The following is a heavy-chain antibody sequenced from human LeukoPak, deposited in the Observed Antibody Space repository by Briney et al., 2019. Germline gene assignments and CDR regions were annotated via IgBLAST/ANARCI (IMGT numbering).Heavy chain of an antibody. V-gene: IGHV3-49*04. CDR3: IIIGIAIIGTHPVDY. CDR1: GFTFGDYA. CDR2: IRSKTYGGAA. J-gene: IGHJ4*02. Sequence: GGSLRLSCAASGFTFGDYAMSWVRQAPGKGLEWVGFIRSKTYGGAADYAESVQGRFTISREDSKSVGYIQMNDLKIDDQDVDYGIIIGIAIIGTHPVDYWGQGTLVTVSP. D-gene: IGHD2-21*01.